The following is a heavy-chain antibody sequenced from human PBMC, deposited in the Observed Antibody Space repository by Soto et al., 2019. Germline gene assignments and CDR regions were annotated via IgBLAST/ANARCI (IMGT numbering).Heavy chain of an antibody. CDR2: ISYDGSNK. CDR3: AKTQSWYMNDY. CDR1: GFTFSSYG. V-gene: IGHV3-30*18. J-gene: IGHJ4*02. Sequence: SLRLSCAASGFTFSSYGMHWVRQAPGKGLEWVAVISYDGSNKYYADSVKGRFTISRDNSKNTLYLQMNSLRAEDTAVYYCAKTQSWYMNDYWGQGTLVTVSS. D-gene: IGHD6-13*01.